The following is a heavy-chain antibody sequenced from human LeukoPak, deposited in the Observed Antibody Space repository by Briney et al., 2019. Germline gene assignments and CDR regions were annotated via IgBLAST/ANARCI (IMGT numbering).Heavy chain of an antibody. CDR1: GYIFSTYD. D-gene: IGHD3-3*01. J-gene: IGHJ4*02. Sequence: ASVKVSCKASGYIFSTYDIHWVRQATGQGLEWMGWVNPNSGNTDFGQKLQGRLTITRNTSISTVYMELSSLRSEDTAVYYCARQSEFLEWLYYFDSWGQGTLVTVSS. V-gene: IGHV1-8*03. CDR3: ARQSEFLEWLYYFDS. CDR2: VNPNSGNT.